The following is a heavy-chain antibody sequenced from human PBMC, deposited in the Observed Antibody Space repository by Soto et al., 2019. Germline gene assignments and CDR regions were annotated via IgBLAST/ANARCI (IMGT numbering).Heavy chain of an antibody. J-gene: IGHJ4*02. CDR1: GFTFSSYG. CDR2: ISYDGSNK. D-gene: IGHD6-19*01. Sequence: QVQLVESGGGVVQPGRSLRLSCAASGFTFSSYGMHWVRQAPGKGLEWVAVISYDGSNKYYADSVKGRFTISRDNSKNTPYLQMNSLRAEDTAVYYCAKSGGYSSGWPQYFDYWGQGTLVTVSS. V-gene: IGHV3-30*18. CDR3: AKSGGYSSGWPQYFDY.